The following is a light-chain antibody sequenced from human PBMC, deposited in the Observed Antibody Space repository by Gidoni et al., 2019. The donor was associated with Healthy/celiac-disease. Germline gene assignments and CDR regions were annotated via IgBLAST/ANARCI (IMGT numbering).Light chain of an antibody. CDR3: NSRDSSGNHLV. CDR2: GKN. J-gene: IGLJ2*01. Sequence: SSELTQDPAVSVALGQTVRITCQGDSRRSYYAIWYQQKPGQAPVLVIYGKNNRPSGIPDRFSGSSSGNTASLTITGAQAEDEADYYCNSRDSSGNHLVFGGGTKLTVL. V-gene: IGLV3-19*01. CDR1: SRRSYY.